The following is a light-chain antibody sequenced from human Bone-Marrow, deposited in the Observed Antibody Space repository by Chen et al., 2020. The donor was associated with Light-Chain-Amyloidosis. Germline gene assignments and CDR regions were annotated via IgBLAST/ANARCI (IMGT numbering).Light chain of an antibody. J-gene: IGLJ2*01. CDR3: GSYAGSNTVV. CDR2: EVN. CDR1: SSDGGNYNL. V-gene: IGLV2-23*02. Sequence: QSALTQPASVSGSPGQSITISCTGSSSDGGNYNLVSWYQQHPGKAPKLMIFEVNKRPSGVSNRFSGSKSGNTASLTISGLLAEDEADYHCGSYAGSNTVVFGGGTKLTVL.